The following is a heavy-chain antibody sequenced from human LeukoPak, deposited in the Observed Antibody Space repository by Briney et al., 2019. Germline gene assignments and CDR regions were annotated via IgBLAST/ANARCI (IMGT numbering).Heavy chain of an antibody. D-gene: IGHD3-10*01. J-gene: IGHJ4*02. Sequence: GGSLRLSCAASGFTFSSYAMHWVRQAPGKGLEWVAVVWSDGSNKYYGDSVKGRVTISRDNSKNTLYLQMNSLRAEDTAVYYCARGNPTFGYWGQGTLVTVSS. CDR3: ARGNPTFGY. V-gene: IGHV3-33*08. CDR2: VWSDGSNK. CDR1: GFTFSSYA.